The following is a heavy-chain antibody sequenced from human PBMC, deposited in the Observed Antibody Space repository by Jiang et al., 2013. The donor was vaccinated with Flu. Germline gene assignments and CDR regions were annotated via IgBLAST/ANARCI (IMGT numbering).Heavy chain of an antibody. Sequence: GSGLVKPSGTLSLICSVSGDSIRRSDERWWSWVRQSPGKGLEWIGEVHHSESSNYNPSLKSRVAMSVDNSKNQFALKLSSVTAADTALYYCAARNGSSTVGGWGPFDYWGQGALVTVFS. J-gene: IGHJ4*02. CDR3: AARNGSSTVGGWGPFDY. D-gene: IGHD1-26*01. CDR2: VHHSESS. V-gene: IGHV4-4*02. CDR1: GDSIRRSDERW.